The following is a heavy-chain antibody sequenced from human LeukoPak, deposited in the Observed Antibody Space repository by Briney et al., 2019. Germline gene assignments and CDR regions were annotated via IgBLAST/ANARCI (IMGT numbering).Heavy chain of an antibody. Sequence: GGSLRLSCAASGFTFSSYAMSWVRQAPGKGLEWVSPISGSGGSTYYVDSVKGRFTISRDNSKNTLYLQMNSLRAEDTAVYYCAKDHSLSPMIVLDYWGQGTLVTVSS. CDR1: GFTFSSYA. CDR2: ISGSGGST. V-gene: IGHV3-23*01. CDR3: AKDHSLSPMIVLDY. D-gene: IGHD3-22*01. J-gene: IGHJ4*02.